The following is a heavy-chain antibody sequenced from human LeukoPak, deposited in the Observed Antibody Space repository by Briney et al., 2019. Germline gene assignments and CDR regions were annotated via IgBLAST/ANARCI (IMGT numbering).Heavy chain of an antibody. V-gene: IGHV4-38-2*02. D-gene: IGHD1-1*01. J-gene: IGHJ6*03. CDR3: ARDTWKDYYYYFMDV. CDR1: GDSISNPYY. CDR2: ISHSGST. Sequence: SETLSLTCTVSGDSISNPYYWGWIRQPPGKGLEWIGSISHSGSTVYTPSLRSRVTISLDTSKNQFSLKLNSVTAADTAVYYCARDTWKDYYYYFMDVWGKGTTVTVSS.